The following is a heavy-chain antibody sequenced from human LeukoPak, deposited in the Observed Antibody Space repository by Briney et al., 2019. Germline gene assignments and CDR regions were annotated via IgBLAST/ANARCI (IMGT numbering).Heavy chain of an antibody. V-gene: IGHV4-38-2*02. CDR3: ARELDSCWTLS. CDR2: IYHSGST. Sequence: SETLSLTCTVSGYSISSGYYWGWIRQPPGKGLEWIGSIYHSGSTYYNPSLKSRVTISVDTSKNQFSLKLSSVTAADTAVYYCARELDSCWTLSWGQGTLVTVSS. CDR1: GYSISSGYY. D-gene: IGHD2-2*01. J-gene: IGHJ4*02.